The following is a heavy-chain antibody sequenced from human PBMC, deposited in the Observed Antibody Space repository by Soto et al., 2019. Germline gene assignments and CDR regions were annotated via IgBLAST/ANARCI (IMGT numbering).Heavy chain of an antibody. CDR3: ARGVGYSSSRLDV. CDR2: SSHSGST. D-gene: IGHD6-13*01. J-gene: IGHJ6*02. Sequence: QVQLQQWGAGRLEPSETLSLTCAVYAGSFTGYYWTWIRQPPGKGLEWIGESSHSGSTNYSPSLESRDTISVDTSENQISLKLNSVTAADTAVYYCARGVGYSSSRLDVWGQGTTVTVSS. CDR1: AGSFTGYY. V-gene: IGHV4-34*01.